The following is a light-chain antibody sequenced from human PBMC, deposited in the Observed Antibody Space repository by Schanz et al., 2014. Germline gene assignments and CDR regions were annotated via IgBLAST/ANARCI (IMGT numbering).Light chain of an antibody. CDR1: QSISNY. J-gene: IGKJ4*01. Sequence: DIQMTQSPSSLSASVGDRVTITCRASQSISNYLNWYQQSPGKAPKLLIYSASSLHSGVPSRFSGSGSGTDFTLTISSLEPEDFAVYYCQQRSNWPLTFGGGTKVEIK. CDR2: SAS. V-gene: IGKV1-39*01. CDR3: QQRSNWPLT.